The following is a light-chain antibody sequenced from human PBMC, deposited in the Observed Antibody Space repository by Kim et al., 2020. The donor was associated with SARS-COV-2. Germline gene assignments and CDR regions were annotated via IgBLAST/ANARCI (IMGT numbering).Light chain of an antibody. CDR2: AAS. V-gene: IGKV1-39*01. Sequence: DIQMTQSPSSLSASVGDRVTITCRASQTISNYLKWYQQKPGKAPKLLIYAASSFQSGVPSRFSGSGSGTDFTLTISSLQPEDCATYYCQQSYTTPLTFGGGTKVDIK. CDR1: QTISNY. CDR3: QQSYTTPLT. J-gene: IGKJ4*01.